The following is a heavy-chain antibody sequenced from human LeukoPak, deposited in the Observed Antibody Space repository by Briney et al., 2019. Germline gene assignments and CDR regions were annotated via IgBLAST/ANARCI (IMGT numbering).Heavy chain of an antibody. Sequence: GPLRLSCAASGFTFSIFAMSWVRQAPGKGLEWVSSISGSGGDIYYADSVKGRFTISRDNSKNTMYLQMNSLRAEDTAVYYCARVHSSDWNAYFYYLDVWGKGTTVTVSS. J-gene: IGHJ6*03. D-gene: IGHD6-19*01. V-gene: IGHV3-23*01. CDR3: ARVHSSDWNAYFYYLDV. CDR1: GFTFSIFA. CDR2: ISGSGGDI.